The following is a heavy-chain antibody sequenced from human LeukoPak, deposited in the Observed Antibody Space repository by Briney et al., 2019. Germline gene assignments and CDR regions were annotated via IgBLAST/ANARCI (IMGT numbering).Heavy chain of an antibody. CDR3: ARGIYYYYMDV. J-gene: IGHJ6*03. CDR1: GFTFDDYA. Sequence: GSLRLSCAASGFTFDDYAMHWVRQAPGKGLEWVANIKQDGSEKYYVDSVKGRFTISRDNAKNSLFLQMNSLRAEDTALYYCARGIYYYYMDVWGKGTTVTVSS. V-gene: IGHV3-7*03. CDR2: IKQDGSEK.